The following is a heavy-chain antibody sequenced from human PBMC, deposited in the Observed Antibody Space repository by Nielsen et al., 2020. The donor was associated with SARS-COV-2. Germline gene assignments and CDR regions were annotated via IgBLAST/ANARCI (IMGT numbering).Heavy chain of an antibody. D-gene: IGHD6-6*01. J-gene: IGHJ6*03. CDR2: IYPGDSDT. Sequence: GRSLKISCKGSGYSFPTYWIGWVRQMPGKGLEWMGIIYPGDSDTRYSPSFQGQVTISADKSISTAYLQWSSLKASDTAKYYCARHTRSSSSFYYYYYMDVWGQGTTVTASS. V-gene: IGHV5-51*01. CDR1: GYSFPTYW. CDR3: ARHTRSSSSFYYYYYMDV.